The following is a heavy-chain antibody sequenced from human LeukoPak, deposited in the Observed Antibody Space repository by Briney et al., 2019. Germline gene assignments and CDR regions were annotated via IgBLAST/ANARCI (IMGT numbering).Heavy chain of an antibody. J-gene: IGHJ3*02. CDR3: AREGVGATYDAFDI. Sequence: PGGSLRLSCAASGFTFSSYWMHWVRQAPGKGLVWVSRINSDGSSTSDADSVKGRFTISRDNAKNTLYLQMNSLRAEDTAVYYCAREGVGATYDAFDIWGQGTMVTVSS. CDR2: INSDGSST. D-gene: IGHD1-26*01. CDR1: GFTFSSYW. V-gene: IGHV3-74*01.